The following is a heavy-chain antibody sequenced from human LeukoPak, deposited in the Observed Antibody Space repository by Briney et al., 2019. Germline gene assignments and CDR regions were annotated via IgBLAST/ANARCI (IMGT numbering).Heavy chain of an antibody. CDR2: ISSSSSTI. CDR1: GFTFSSYA. V-gene: IGHV3-48*02. J-gene: IGHJ4*02. D-gene: IGHD4-17*01. Sequence: PGGSLRLSCAASGFTFSSYAMSWVRQAPGKGLEWVSYISSSSSTIYYADSVKGRFTISRDNAKNSLYLQMNSLRDEDTAVYYCAREPSLYGDWIDGYPPAYYFDYWGQGTLVTVSS. CDR3: AREPSLYGDWIDGYPPAYYFDY.